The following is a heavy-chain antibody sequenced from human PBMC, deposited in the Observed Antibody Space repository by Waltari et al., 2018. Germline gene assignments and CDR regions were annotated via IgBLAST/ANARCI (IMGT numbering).Heavy chain of an antibody. CDR3: AKGAVTGTTWYYFDH. CDR2: ISWNSDVI. D-gene: IGHD1-7*01. CDR1: GFTFDVYA. J-gene: IGHJ4*02. Sequence: EVQLVESGGGLVHPARSLRLSCAASGFTFDVYAMQWVRQAPGRGMEWVSGISWNSDVINYADSVKGRFNVSRDNAKSSLYLQMNSLRPEDMALYYCAKGAVTGTTWYYFDHWGQGTLVTVSS. V-gene: IGHV3-9*03.